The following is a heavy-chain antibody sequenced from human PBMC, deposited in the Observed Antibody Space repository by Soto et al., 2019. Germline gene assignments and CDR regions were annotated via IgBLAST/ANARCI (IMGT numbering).Heavy chain of an antibody. Sequence: NPGGSLRLSCTASGFTFSSYSMNWVRRAPGKGLEWVSSISSSSSFIYSAGSVKGRFTISRDNAKNSLYLQMNSLRAEDTAVYYCAVGEETGTPYSGNWGQGTLVTVSS. CDR3: AVGEETGTPYSGN. CDR2: ISSSSSFI. J-gene: IGHJ4*02. V-gene: IGHV3-21*01. CDR1: GFTFSSYS. D-gene: IGHD1-7*01.